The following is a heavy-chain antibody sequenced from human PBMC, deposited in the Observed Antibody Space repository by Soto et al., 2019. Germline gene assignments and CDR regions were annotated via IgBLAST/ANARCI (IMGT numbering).Heavy chain of an antibody. J-gene: IGHJ4*02. D-gene: IGHD4-4*01. V-gene: IGHV4-30-2*01. CDR1: DGSISSGGYS. CDR2: IYHSGST. CDR3: ARGMTTVTTIDY. Sequence: SETLSLTSTVSDGSISSGGYSWSWIRQPPGKGLEWIGYIYHSGSTYYNPSLKSRVTISVDRSKNQFSLKLSSVTAADTAVYYCARGMTTVTTIDYWGQGTLVTVSS.